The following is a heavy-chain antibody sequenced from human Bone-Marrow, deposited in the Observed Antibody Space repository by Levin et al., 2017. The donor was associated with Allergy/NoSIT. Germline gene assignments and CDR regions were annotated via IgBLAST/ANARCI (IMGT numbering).Heavy chain of an antibody. D-gene: IGHD1-1*01. Sequence: SCTVSGGSISSSGYHWIWIRQYPNKGLEWIGYISYRGSTYFNPSLKSRLTMSIDTSEQHFSLNLTSVSAADTAIYYCARLDGYSFDYWGQGALVTVSS. CDR2: ISYRGST. J-gene: IGHJ4*02. V-gene: IGHV4-31*03. CDR1: GGSISSSGYH. CDR3: ARLDGYSFDY.